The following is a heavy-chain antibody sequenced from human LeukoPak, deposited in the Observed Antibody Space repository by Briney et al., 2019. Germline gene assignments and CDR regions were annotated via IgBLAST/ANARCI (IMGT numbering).Heavy chain of an antibody. Sequence: GRSLRLSCAASGFTFSSYGMHWVRQAPGKGLEWVAVISYDGSNKYYADSVKGRFTISRDNSKNTLYLQMNSLRAEDTAVYYCYSSSPKYFDYWGQGTLVTVSS. V-gene: IGHV3-30*03. J-gene: IGHJ4*02. CDR2: ISYDGSNK. D-gene: IGHD6-6*01. CDR1: GFTFSSYG. CDR3: YSSSPKYFDY.